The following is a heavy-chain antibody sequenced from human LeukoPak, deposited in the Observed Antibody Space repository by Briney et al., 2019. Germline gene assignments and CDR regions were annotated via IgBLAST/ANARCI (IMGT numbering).Heavy chain of an antibody. CDR3: ARDGVYCSGGNCYTY. V-gene: IGHV4-59*01. J-gene: IGHJ4*02. D-gene: IGHD2-15*01. Sequence: SSETLSLTCTVSGGSISNYYWSWIRQPPGKGLEWIGYISYSGSTNYNPSLKSRVTISVDTSKNQFSLKLNSVTAADTAVYYCARDGVYCSGGNCYTYWGQGTLVTVSS. CDR1: GGSISNYY. CDR2: ISYSGST.